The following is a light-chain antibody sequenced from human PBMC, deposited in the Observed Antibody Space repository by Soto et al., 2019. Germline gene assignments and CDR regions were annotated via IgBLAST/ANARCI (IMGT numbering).Light chain of an antibody. Sequence: EIVLTQYPGTLSLSPGKRATLSCRASQSVSRSSLAWYQQRPGQAPRLLIYGASNRATGIPGRFSGSGSGTDLTLTISRLEPEDFAVYYCQQLGTRGTFGQGTKVEIK. V-gene: IGKV3-20*01. CDR2: GAS. CDR3: QQLGTRGT. J-gene: IGKJ1*01. CDR1: QSVSRSS.